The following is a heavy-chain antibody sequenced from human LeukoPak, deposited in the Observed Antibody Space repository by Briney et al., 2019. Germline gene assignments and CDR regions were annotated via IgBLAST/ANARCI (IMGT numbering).Heavy chain of an antibody. J-gene: IGHJ6*02. D-gene: IGHD5-12*01. V-gene: IGHV4-59*01. CDR2: IYYSGST. CDR3: ARGFGSGSDFPTYYYGMDV. CDR1: GGSISSYY. Sequence: SETPSLTCTVSGGSISSYYWSWIRQPPGKGLEWIGYIYYSGSTNYNPSLKSRVTISVDTSKNQFSLKLSSVTAADTAVYYCARGFGSGSDFPTYYYGMDVWGQGTTVTVSS.